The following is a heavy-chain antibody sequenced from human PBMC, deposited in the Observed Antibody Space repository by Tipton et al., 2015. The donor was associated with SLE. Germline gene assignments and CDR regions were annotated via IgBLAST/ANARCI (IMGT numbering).Heavy chain of an antibody. D-gene: IGHD1-26*01. CDR2: ISGSGTDI. CDR1: GFTFSSYA. J-gene: IGHJ4*02. Sequence: GSLRLSCAASGFTFSSYAMIWVRRAPGRGLEWVSAISGSGTDIYYADSLKGRITISRDNSKNTVYLQMSSLRVDDTAVYFCSKDALGGASDYWGQGTLVTVSS. CDR3: SKDALGGASDY. V-gene: IGHV3-23*01.